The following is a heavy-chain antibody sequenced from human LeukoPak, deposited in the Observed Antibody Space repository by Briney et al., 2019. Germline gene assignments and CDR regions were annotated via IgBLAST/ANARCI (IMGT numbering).Heavy chain of an antibody. D-gene: IGHD3-16*02. Sequence: SETLSLTCAVYGGSFSGYYWSWIRQPPGKGLEWIGEINHSGSTNYNPSLKSRVTISVDTSKNQFSLKLSSVTAADTAVYYCARGPKIMITFGGVIVRTYGMDVWGQGTTVTVSS. CDR2: INHSGST. V-gene: IGHV4-34*01. J-gene: IGHJ6*02. CDR3: ARGPKIMITFGGVIVRTYGMDV. CDR1: GGSFSGYY.